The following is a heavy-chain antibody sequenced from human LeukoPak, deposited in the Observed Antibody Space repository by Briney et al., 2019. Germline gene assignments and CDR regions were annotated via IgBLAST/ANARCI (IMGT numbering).Heavy chain of an antibody. J-gene: IGHJ5*01. CDR3: AKHYDYWSGYIRGFDS. CDR2: TSYDGRSE. D-gene: IGHD3-3*01. V-gene: IGHV3-30*18. Sequence: GGPLRLSCVASGFTFITSSMHWVRQAPGKGLEWVAVTSYDGRSENYAESVKGRFSISRDNSNNTVYLQMSSLRPQDTAVYYCAKHYDYWSGYIRGFDSWGQGTLVTVSS. CDR1: GFTFITSS.